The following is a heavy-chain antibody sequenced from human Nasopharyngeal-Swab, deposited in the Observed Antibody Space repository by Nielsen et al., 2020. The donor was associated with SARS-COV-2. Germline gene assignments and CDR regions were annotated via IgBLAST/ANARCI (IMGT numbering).Heavy chain of an antibody. V-gene: IGHV4-59*08. CDR3: ARRNIVVVPAPVLGLGPFYSSYYVDV. Sequence: SETLSLTCSVSGGSINDYYWTWIRQPPGKGLEWVGYVYYTGGTSYSPSLKSRVTISLDTSKNQFSLRLTSVTAADTAVYYCARRNIVVVPAPVLGLGPFYSSYYVDVWGKGTTVTVSS. D-gene: IGHD2-2*02. CDR1: GGSINDYY. CDR2: VYYTGGT. J-gene: IGHJ6*03.